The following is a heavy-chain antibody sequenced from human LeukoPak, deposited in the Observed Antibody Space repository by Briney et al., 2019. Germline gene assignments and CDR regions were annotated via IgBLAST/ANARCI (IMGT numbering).Heavy chain of an antibody. CDR1: GSTSTSYA. CDR3: ARAGDIVVVPAAIRFDP. J-gene: IGHJ5*02. V-gene: IGHV1-3*01. CDR2: INAGNGNT. D-gene: IGHD2-2*01. Sequence: ASVKVSCKAPGSTSTSYAMHWVHQAPGQRLEWMVWINAGNGNTKYSQKFQGRVTITRDTSASTAYMELSSLRSEDTAVYYCARAGDIVVVPAAIRFDPWGQGTLVTVSS.